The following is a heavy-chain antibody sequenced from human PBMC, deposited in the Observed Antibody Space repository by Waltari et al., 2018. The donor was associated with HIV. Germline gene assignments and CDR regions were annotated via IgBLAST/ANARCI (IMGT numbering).Heavy chain of an antibody. CDR1: GFTFSSYW. CDR3: VRDPGWGAVDS. CDR2: ISQDGSAK. D-gene: IGHD5-12*01. J-gene: IGHJ5*02. Sequence: EVQLLESGGGLVQPGRSLRLSCGASGFTFSSYWMSWVRQAPGRGLEWVAHISQDGSAKDYVGSVKGRFTISRDNAKNSLYLQMNSLRAEDTAMYYCVRDPGWGAVDSWGQGTLVTVSS. V-gene: IGHV3-7*01.